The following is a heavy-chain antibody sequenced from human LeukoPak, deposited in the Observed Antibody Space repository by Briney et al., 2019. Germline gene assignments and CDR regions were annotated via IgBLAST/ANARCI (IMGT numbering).Heavy chain of an antibody. Sequence: SETLSLTCAVYGGSFSGYYWSWIRQPPGKGLEWIGEIKHSGSTNYNPSLKSRVTISVDTSKKQFSLKLSSVTAADTAVYRCARLGRSHPPTYYGMDVWGKGTTVTVSS. CDR1: GGSFSGYY. CDR3: ARLGRSHPPTYYGMDV. J-gene: IGHJ6*04. CDR2: IKHSGST. D-gene: IGHD1-26*01. V-gene: IGHV4-34*01.